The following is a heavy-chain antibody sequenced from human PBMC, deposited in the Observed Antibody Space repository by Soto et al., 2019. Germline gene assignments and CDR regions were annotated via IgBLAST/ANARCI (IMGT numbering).Heavy chain of an antibody. Sequence: QVQLQESGPGLVKASETLSLTCTVSGGSISTYYWSWIRQPAGKGLGWIGRIDTSGNTNYNPSLKSRVTMSVDTSKKQFSLKLTSVTAADTAVYYCARYSSNWFQTEGMDVWGQGTTVTVSS. D-gene: IGHD6-13*01. V-gene: IGHV4-4*07. CDR3: ARYSSNWFQTEGMDV. CDR2: IDTSGNT. CDR1: GGSISTYY. J-gene: IGHJ6*02.